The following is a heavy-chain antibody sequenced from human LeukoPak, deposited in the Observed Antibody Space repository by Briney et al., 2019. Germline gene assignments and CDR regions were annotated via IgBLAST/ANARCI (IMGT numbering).Heavy chain of an antibody. CDR2: INPNSGGT. V-gene: IGHV1-2*02. Sequence: ASVKVSCKASGYTFTGYYIHWVRQAPGQGLEWMGWINPNSGGTNSAQKFQGRVTMTRDTSISTAYMELSTLRSDDTAVYYCAGLDSSGYYSLDYWGQGTLVTVSS. CDR3: AGLDSSGYYSLDY. D-gene: IGHD3-22*01. CDR1: GYTFTGYY. J-gene: IGHJ4*02.